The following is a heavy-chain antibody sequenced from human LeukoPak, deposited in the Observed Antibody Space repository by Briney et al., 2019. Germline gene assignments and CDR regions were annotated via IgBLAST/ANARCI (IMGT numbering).Heavy chain of an antibody. J-gene: IGHJ6*02. CDR1: GFTFSTYW. D-gene: IGHD6-13*01. CDR3: ARDPYSRSWSYGMDV. V-gene: IGHV3-7*05. Sequence: PGGSLRLSCTASGFTFSTYWMSWVRQTPEKGLEWVANIKEDGSEEVYVDSVKGRFTISRDNAKSSLYLQMNSLRTEDTAGYYCARDPYSRSWSYGMDVWGQGTTVTVSS. CDR2: IKEDGSEE.